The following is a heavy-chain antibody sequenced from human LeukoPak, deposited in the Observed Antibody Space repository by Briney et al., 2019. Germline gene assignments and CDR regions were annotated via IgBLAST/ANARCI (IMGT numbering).Heavy chain of an antibody. Sequence: GGSLRLSCAASGFSFSDHYMTWVRQAPGKGLEWLSYISRSGSDIDYAGSVKGRFTIFRDNAKNSLYLQMNSLRAEDTAVYYCARGAGRSGSDDWGQGTLVTVSS. CDR3: ARGAGRSGSDD. V-gene: IGHV3-11*01. CDR1: GFSFSDHY. D-gene: IGHD6-19*01. J-gene: IGHJ4*02. CDR2: ISRSGSDI.